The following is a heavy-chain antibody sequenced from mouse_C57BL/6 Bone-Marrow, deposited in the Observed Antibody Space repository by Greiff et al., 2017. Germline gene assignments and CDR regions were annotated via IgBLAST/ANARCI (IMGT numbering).Heavy chain of an antibody. Sequence: EVKLMESGPGLAKPSQTLSLTCSVTGYSITSDYWNWIRKFPGNKLEYMGYISYSGGTYYNPSLKSRISITRDTSQNQYYLQLNSVTTEEAATYYCAREVPNYYGREGDWYFDVWGTGTTVTVSS. CDR2: ISYSGGT. CDR3: AREVPNYYGREGDWYFDV. D-gene: IGHD1-1*01. V-gene: IGHV3-8*01. J-gene: IGHJ1*03. CDR1: GYSITSDY.